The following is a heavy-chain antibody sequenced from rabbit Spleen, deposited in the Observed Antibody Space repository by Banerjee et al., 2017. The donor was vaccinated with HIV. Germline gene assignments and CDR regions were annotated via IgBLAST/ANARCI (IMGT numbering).Heavy chain of an antibody. CDR2: IYSGSSGDT. D-gene: IGHD4-1*01. J-gene: IGHJ4*01. CDR3: ARETSSGWGIVSFYFRL. V-gene: IGHV1S40*01. Sequence: QSLEESGGDLVKPGASLTLTCTASGFSFSSRYYMCWVRQAPGKGLEWIACIYSGSSGDTYYASWAKGRFTISKTSSTTVTLQMTSLTAADTATYFCARETSSGWGIVSFYFRLWGPGTLVTVS. CDR1: GFSFSSRYY.